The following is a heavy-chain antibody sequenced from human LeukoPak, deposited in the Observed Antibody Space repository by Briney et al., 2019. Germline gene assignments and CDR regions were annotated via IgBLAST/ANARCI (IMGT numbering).Heavy chain of an antibody. CDR2: ISSEGSSI. Sequence: PGGSLRLSCAASGFTFSSYWMHWVRQAPGKGLVWVSRISSEGSSISYADSVKGRFTISRDNAKNTLYLQMNSLRAEDTAVYYCARDTSGLGLGEELGDYWGQGTLVTVSS. D-gene: IGHD3-10*01. CDR1: GFTFSSYW. V-gene: IGHV3-74*01. J-gene: IGHJ4*02. CDR3: ARDTSGLGLGEELGDY.